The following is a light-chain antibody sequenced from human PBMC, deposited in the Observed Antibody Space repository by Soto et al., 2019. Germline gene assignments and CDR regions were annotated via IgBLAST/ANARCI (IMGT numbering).Light chain of an antibody. V-gene: IGKV1-5*01. J-gene: IGKJ1*01. CDR2: DAS. CDR3: QQYNSYSL. CDR1: QTISSL. Sequence: DIQITQSPSTLSSSVGDRVSITCRASQTISSLLAWYQQKPGKAPKLLIYDASSLESGVPSRFRGSGSGTEFTLTITSLQTEDFATYYCQQYNSYSLFGQGTKVDIK.